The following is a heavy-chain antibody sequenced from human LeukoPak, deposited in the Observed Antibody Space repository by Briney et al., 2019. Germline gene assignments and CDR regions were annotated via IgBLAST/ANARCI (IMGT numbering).Heavy chain of an antibody. J-gene: IGHJ4*02. D-gene: IGHD3-22*01. CDR1: GFTFNNYA. CDR3: AKDGIGGIYYDSSGYFDN. CDR2: ISGSGGST. Sequence: GGSLRLSCAASGFTFNNYAMSWVRQAPGKGLEWVSAISGSGGSTYYADPLKGRFTISRDNSKNTLYLQMNSLRAEDTALYYCAKDGIGGIYYDSSGYFDNWGQGTLVTVSS. V-gene: IGHV3-23*01.